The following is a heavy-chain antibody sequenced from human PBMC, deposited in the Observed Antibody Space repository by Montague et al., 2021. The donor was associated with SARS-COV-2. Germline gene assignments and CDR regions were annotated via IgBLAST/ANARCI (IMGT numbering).Heavy chain of an antibody. J-gene: IGHJ4*02. V-gene: IGHV4-34*01. D-gene: IGHD3-22*01. CDR1: DGSFSDYS. CDR3: ARGRQHINMVVVVVTGGEYYFGF. Sequence: SETLSLTCAVYDGSFSDYSWTWIRQPPGKGLEWNGEINHRGSTNYNPSLKSRVTISVDTSKNQFSLKMTSVTAADTAVCYCARGRQHINMVVVVVTGGEYYFGFWGQGTLVAVSS. CDR2: INHRGST.